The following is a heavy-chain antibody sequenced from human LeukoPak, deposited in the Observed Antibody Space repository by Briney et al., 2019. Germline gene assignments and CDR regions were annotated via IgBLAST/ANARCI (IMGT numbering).Heavy chain of an antibody. Sequence: SVKVSCKASGGTFSSYAISWVRQAPGQGLEWMGGIIPIFGTANYAQKFQGRVTITADKSTSTAYMELSSLRSEDTAVYYCAREDSSGYRNAFDIWGQGTMVTVSS. CDR1: GGTFSSYA. V-gene: IGHV1-69*06. CDR3: AREDSSGYRNAFDI. CDR2: IIPIFGTA. D-gene: IGHD3-22*01. J-gene: IGHJ3*02.